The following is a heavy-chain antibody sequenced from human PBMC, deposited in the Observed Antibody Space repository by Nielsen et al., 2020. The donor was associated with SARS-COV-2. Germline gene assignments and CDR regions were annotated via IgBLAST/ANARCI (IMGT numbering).Heavy chain of an antibody. CDR1: GGSISSYY. D-gene: IGHD3-22*01. CDR2: IYYSGST. Sequence: SETLSLTCTVSGGSISSYYWSWIRQPPGKGLEWIGYIYYSGSTNYNPSLKSRVTISVDTSKNQFSLKLSSVTAADTAVYYCARYDSSGYYPPHWGQGTLVTVSS. V-gene: IGHV4-59*01. CDR3: ARYDSSGYYPPH. J-gene: IGHJ4*02.